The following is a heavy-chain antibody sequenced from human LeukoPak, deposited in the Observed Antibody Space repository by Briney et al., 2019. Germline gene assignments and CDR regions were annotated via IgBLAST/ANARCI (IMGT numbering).Heavy chain of an antibody. CDR1: GFTFSSYT. V-gene: IGHV3-23*01. J-gene: IGHJ6*02. D-gene: IGHD6-13*01. Sequence: GGSLRLSCTASGFTFSSYTMSWVRQAPGKGLRWVSTITTGGPNTYYADSVKGRFTVSRDDSKNTLYLQMNSLRAEDTAVYYCTRLADSSSWYYYYNGMDVWGQGTTVTVSS. CDR3: TRLADSSSWYYYYNGMDV. CDR2: ITTGGPNT.